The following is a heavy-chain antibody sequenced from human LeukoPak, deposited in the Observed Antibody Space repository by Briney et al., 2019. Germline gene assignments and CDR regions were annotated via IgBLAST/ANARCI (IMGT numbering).Heavy chain of an antibody. J-gene: IGHJ4*02. Sequence: GGSLRLSCAASGFTFSSYSMNWVRQAPGKGLEWVSAISRSSSYIYYADSVKGRFTISRDNAKNPLYLQMNSLRAEDTAVYYCARTYSSLRGTFDYWGQGTLVTVSS. V-gene: IGHV3-21*01. D-gene: IGHD6-6*01. CDR2: ISRSSSYI. CDR3: ARTYSSLRGTFDY. CDR1: GFTFSSYS.